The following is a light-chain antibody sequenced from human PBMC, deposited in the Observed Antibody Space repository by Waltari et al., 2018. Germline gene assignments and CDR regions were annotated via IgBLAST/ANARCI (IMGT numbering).Light chain of an antibody. J-gene: IGKJ2*01. V-gene: IGKV3-20*01. CDR1: QSVSSTY. CDR2: GAS. CDR3: QRYGNSPT. Sequence: EIVLTQSPGTLSLSPGERANISCRASQSVSSTYLAWYQQKPGQAPRLLIYGASSRATDIPDRFSGGGSGTDFTLTISRLEPEDFAVYYCQRYGNSPTFGQGTKLEI.